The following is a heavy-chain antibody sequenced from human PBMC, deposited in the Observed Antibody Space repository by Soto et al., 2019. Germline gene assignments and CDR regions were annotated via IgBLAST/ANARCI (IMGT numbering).Heavy chain of an antibody. D-gene: IGHD6-6*01. Sequence: QVQLQESGPGLVKPSQTLSLTCTVSGGSISSGGYCWTWIRQHPGKGLEWIGYNYYSGITYYNPSLKSRFTISLDTSKNQFSLKLSSVTAADTAVYYCARGSSIAYLYYGMDVWCQGTTVTVSS. CDR1: GGSISSGGYC. V-gene: IGHV4-31*03. CDR3: ARGSSIAYLYYGMDV. CDR2: NYYSGIT. J-gene: IGHJ6*02.